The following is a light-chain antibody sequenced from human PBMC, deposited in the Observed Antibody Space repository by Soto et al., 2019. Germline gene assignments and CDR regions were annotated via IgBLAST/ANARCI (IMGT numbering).Light chain of an antibody. CDR3: QQYNSYRT. CDR2: KAS. Sequence: DIQMTQSPSTLSASVGDIVTITCRASQSISSWLAWYQQKPGKAPKLLIYKASSLESGVPSRFSGSGSGTEFTLTISSLQPDDFATYYCQQYNSYRTFXQGTKVDIK. CDR1: QSISSW. V-gene: IGKV1-5*03. J-gene: IGKJ1*01.